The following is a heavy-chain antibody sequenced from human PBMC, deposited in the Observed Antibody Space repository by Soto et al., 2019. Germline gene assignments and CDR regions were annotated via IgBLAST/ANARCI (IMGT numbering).Heavy chain of an antibody. J-gene: IGHJ4*02. CDR1: GGSINTFY. CDR2: IFSSGGT. CDR3: AREGSYSAYNFAHGIQLWSFDF. V-gene: IGHV4-4*07. Sequence: SETLSLTCTVSGGSINTFYWSWVRQPAGKGLEWIGRIFSSGGTSFNPSLESRVAMSVDTSKNHFSLNLSSVTAADMAVYYCAREGSYSAYNFAHGIQLWSFDFWGQGALVTVSS. D-gene: IGHD5-12*01.